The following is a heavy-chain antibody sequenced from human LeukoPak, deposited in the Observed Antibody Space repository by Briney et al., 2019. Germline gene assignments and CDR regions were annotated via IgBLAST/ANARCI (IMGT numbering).Heavy chain of an antibody. CDR2: RRYDGSNK. J-gene: IGHJ1*01. CDR1: RFTFSSYG. D-gene: IGHD2-2*01. Sequence: GGSLRLSCAASRFTFSSYGMNWVRQAPGKGLEWVAFRRYDGSNKYYADSVKGRFTISRDNSKNTLYLQMNSLRAEDTAVYYCAKVRGVVVPAGKQQNQYFQHWGLGTLVTVSS. CDR3: AKVRGVVVPAGKQQNQYFQH. V-gene: IGHV3-30*02.